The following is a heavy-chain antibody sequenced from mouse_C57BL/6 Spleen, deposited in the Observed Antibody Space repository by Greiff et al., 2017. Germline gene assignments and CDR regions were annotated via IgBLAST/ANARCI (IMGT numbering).Heavy chain of an antibody. V-gene: IGHV14-3*01. J-gene: IGHJ1*03. CDR1: GFNIKNTY. D-gene: IGHD2-4*01. Sequence: EVQLQQSVAELVRPGASVKLSCTASGFNIKNTYMHWVKQRPEQGLEWIGRIDPANGNTKYAPKFQGKATITADTSSNTAYLQLSSLTSEDTAIYYCARGLYDYDAHLYWYFDVWGTGTTVTVSS. CDR2: IDPANGNT. CDR3: ARGLYDYDAHLYWYFDV.